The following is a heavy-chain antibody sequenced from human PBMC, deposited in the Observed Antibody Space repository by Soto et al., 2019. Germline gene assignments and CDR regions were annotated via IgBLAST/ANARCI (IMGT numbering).Heavy chain of an antibody. D-gene: IGHD3-10*01. Sequence: ASVKVSCKASGYTFTSYDINWVRQATGQGLEWMGWISAYNGNTNHAQKLQGRVTMTTDTSTSTAYMELRSLRSDDTAVYYCARFMVNYYGSGIGMDVWGQGTTVTVSS. CDR2: ISAYNGNT. CDR3: ARFMVNYYGSGIGMDV. V-gene: IGHV1-18*01. CDR1: GYTFTSYD. J-gene: IGHJ6*02.